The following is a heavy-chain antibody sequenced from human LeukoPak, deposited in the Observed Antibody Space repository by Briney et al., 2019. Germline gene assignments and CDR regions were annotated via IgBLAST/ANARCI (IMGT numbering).Heavy chain of an antibody. CDR2: IYYSGST. CDR1: GGSISGYY. CDR3: ARLKSIAVAGTVDY. Sequence: PSETLSLTCTVSGGSISGYYWSWIRQPPGKGLEWIGYIYYSGSTNYNPPLKSRVTISVDTSKNQFSLKLSSVTAADTAVYYCARLKSIAVAGTVDYWGQGTLVTVS. J-gene: IGHJ4*02. V-gene: IGHV4-59*08. D-gene: IGHD6-19*01.